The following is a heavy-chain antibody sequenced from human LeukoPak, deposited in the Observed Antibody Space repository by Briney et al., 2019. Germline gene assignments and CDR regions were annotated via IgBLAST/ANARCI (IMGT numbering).Heavy chain of an antibody. J-gene: IGHJ3*02. V-gene: IGHV4-59*01. CDR2: IYYSGST. Sequence: SGTLSLTCAVSGGSLSSYYWSWIRQPPGKGLEWIGYIYYSGSTNYNPSLKSRVTISVDTSNNQFSLKLSSVTAADTAVYYCARDRASHLMWERQTNAFDIWGRGTMVTVSS. CDR3: ARDRASHLMWERQTNAFDI. D-gene: IGHD1-26*01. CDR1: GGSLSSYY.